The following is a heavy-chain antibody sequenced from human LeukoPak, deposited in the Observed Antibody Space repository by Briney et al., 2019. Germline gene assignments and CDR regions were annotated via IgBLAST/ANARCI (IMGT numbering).Heavy chain of an antibody. V-gene: IGHV4-34*01. CDR1: GGSFSGYY. CDR2: INHSGST. CDR3: ARGRGGYCSGGSCWGTYYYYGMDV. Sequence: SETLSLTCAVYGGSFSGYYWSWIRQPPGKGLEWIGEINHSGSTNYNPSLESRVTISVDTSKNQFSLKLSSVTAADTAVYYCARGRGGYCSGGSCWGTYYYYGMDVWGQGTTVTVSS. J-gene: IGHJ6*02. D-gene: IGHD2-15*01.